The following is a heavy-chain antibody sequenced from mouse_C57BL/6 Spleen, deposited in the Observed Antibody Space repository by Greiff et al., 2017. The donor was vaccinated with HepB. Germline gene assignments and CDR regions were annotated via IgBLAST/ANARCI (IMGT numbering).Heavy chain of an antibody. Sequence: EVKLMESGPELVKPGASVKMSCKASGYTFTDYNMHWVKQSHGKSLEWIGYINPNNGGTSYNQKFKGKATLTVNKSSSTAYMELRSLTSEDSAVYYCAREGVWSPYFDYWGQGTTLTVSS. CDR2: INPNNGGT. D-gene: IGHD2-10*02. CDR3: AREGVWSPYFDY. J-gene: IGHJ2*01. CDR1: GYTFTDYN. V-gene: IGHV1-22*01.